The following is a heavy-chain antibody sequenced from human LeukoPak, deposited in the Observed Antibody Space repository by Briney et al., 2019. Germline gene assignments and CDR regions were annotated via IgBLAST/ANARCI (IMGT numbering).Heavy chain of an antibody. CDR1: GGSISSYY. Sequence: SETLSLTCTVSGGSISSYYWSWIRQPPGKGLGWIGYIYYSGSTNYNPSLKSRVTISVDTSKNQFSLKLSSVTAADTAVYYCARGTGPPSYYYYGMDVWGQGTTVTVSS. D-gene: IGHD3/OR15-3a*01. CDR3: ARGTGPPSYYYYGMDV. J-gene: IGHJ6*02. V-gene: IGHV4-59*08. CDR2: IYYSGST.